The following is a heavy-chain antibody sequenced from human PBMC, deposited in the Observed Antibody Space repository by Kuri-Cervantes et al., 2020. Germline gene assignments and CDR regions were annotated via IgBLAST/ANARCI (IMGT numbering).Heavy chain of an antibody. V-gene: IGHV3-9*01. J-gene: IGHJ4*02. CDR2: ISWNSGSI. CDR1: GFTFDDYA. Sequence: SLRLSCAASGFTFDDYAMHWVRQAPGKGLEWVSGISWNSGSIGYADSVKSRFTISRDNAKNSLYLQMNSLRAEDTALYYCAKSDYDPYYFDYWGQGTLVTVSS. D-gene: IGHD4-17*01. CDR3: AKSDYDPYYFDY.